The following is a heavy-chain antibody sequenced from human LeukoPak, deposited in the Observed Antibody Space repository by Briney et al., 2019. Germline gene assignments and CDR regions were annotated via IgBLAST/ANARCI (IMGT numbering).Heavy chain of an antibody. V-gene: IGHV1-46*01. Sequence: ASVKVSCKPSGYTFTSYYMHWVRQTPGQGLEWMGIINPSGGSTSYAQKFQGRVTMTRDTSTSTVYMELSSLRSEDTAVYYCARASRDGYNFDYWGQGTLVTVSS. D-gene: IGHD5-24*01. J-gene: IGHJ4*02. CDR1: GYTFTSYY. CDR2: INPSGGST. CDR3: ARASRDGYNFDY.